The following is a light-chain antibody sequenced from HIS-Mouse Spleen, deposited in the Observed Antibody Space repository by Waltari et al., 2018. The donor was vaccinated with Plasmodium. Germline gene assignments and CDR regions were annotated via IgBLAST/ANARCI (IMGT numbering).Light chain of an antibody. CDR1: QDNSNY. J-gene: IGKJ3*01. V-gene: IGKV1-33*01. CDR3: QQYDKLPPLFT. CDR2: DAS. Sequence: DIQMTQSPSSLSASVGDRVTITCKASQDNSNYLNWYQQKPGKASKVLIYDASILETRVPSRFSGSGSRTDCTFTISSLQPEDIATYYCQQYDKLPPLFTFGPGTKVDIK.